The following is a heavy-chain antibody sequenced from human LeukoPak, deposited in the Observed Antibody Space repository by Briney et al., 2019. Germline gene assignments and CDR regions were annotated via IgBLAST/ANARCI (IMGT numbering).Heavy chain of an antibody. J-gene: IGHJ4*02. D-gene: IGHD6-19*01. V-gene: IGHV3-30*02. CDR1: GFTFSSYA. CDR2: IRYDGINK. CDR3: AKPAAGYSSGWYDGPYHLDY. Sequence: GGSLRLSCAASGFTFSSYAMSWVRQAPGKGLEWVTFIRYDGINKFYADSVKGRFTISRDNSKNTLYLQMNSLRDDDTAVYYCAKPAAGYSSGWYDGPYHLDYWGQGTLVTVSS.